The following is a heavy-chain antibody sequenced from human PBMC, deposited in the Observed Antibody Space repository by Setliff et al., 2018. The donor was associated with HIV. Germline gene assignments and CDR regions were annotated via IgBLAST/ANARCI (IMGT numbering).Heavy chain of an antibody. CDR2: IRYDGSNK. CDR3: ARDAAAPAAIEGAFDI. Sequence: PGGSLRLSCAASGFTFSTYGMHWVRRAPGKGLEWVAFIRYDGSNKYYADSVKGRFTISRDNTKNSLYLQLNSLRAEDTAVYYCARDAAAPAAIEGAFDIWGQGTMVTVSS. D-gene: IGHD2-2*02. V-gene: IGHV3-30*02. J-gene: IGHJ3*02. CDR1: GFTFSTYG.